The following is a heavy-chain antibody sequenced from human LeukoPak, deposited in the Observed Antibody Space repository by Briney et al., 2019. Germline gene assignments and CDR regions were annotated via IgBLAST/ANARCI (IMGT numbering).Heavy chain of an antibody. CDR3: ATTTYCSSTTCYTAARRPYYYYMDV. CDR1: GGSISSYY. Sequence: PSETLSLTCTVSGGSISSYYWSWIRQPPGKGLEWIGYIYYSGSTNYNPSLKSRVTISVDTSKNQFSLKLSSVTAADTAVYYCATTTYCSSTTCYTAARRPYYYYMDVWGRGTTVTVSS. V-gene: IGHV4-59*01. CDR2: IYYSGST. J-gene: IGHJ6*03. D-gene: IGHD2-2*02.